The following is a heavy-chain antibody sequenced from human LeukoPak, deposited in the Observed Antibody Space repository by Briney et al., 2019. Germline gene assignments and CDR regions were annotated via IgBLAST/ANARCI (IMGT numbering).Heavy chain of an antibody. D-gene: IGHD1-1*01. Sequence: SETLSLTCTVSGGSISGSYWSWIRQPPGKGLEWIGYIFYGSTNYNPSLKSRVTISVDTSKNLFSLKLSSVTAADTAVYCCGRGGTEGGLEISFFFDLWGRGTLVTVSS. CDR3: GRGGTEGGLEISFFFDL. CDR2: IFYGST. CDR1: GGSISGSY. J-gene: IGHJ2*01. V-gene: IGHV4-59*01.